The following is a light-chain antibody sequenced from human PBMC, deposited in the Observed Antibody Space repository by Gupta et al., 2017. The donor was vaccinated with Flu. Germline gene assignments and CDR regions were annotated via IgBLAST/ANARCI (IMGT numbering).Light chain of an antibody. V-gene: IGKV1-33*01. CDR3: QQYDNLPFT. Sequence: DIQMTQSPSSLSASVGDRVTITCQASQDISNYLNWYQQKQGKAPKLLIYDASNLETVVTSRFSGSGAGTDFTFTISSLQPEDIATYYCQQYDNLPFTVGPGTKVDIK. J-gene: IGKJ3*01. CDR1: QDISNY. CDR2: DAS.